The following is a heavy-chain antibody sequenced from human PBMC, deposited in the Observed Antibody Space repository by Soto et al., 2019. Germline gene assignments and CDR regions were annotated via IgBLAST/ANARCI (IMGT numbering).Heavy chain of an antibody. J-gene: IGHJ5*02. CDR3: AKVLGYCSGGSCYSDP. CDR2: ISGSGGST. V-gene: IGHV3-23*01. D-gene: IGHD2-15*01. CDR1: GFTFSSYA. Sequence: VGSLRLSCAASGFTFSSYAMSWVRQAPGKGLEWVSAISGSGGSTYYADSVKGRFTISRDNSKNTLYLQMNSLRAEDTAVYYCAKVLGYCSGGSCYSDPWGQGTLVTVSS.